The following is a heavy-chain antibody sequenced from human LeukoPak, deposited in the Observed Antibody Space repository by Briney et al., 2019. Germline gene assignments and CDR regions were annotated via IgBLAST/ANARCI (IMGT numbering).Heavy chain of an antibody. CDR3: AKDHGSSDWYYFDY. D-gene: IGHD6-13*01. J-gene: IGHJ4*02. V-gene: IGHV3-30*02. CDR2: IHYDGSNN. Sequence: GGSLRLSCAASGFTFSSYATHWVLQAPVKGLEWVAVIHYDGSNNYYADSVKGRFTISRDNSKNTLYLQINTLRADDTAVYYCAKDHGSSDWYYFDYWGQGTLVTVSS. CDR1: GFTFSSYA.